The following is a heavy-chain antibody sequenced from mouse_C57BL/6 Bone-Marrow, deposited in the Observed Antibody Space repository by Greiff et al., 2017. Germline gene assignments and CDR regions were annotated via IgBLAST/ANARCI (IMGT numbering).Heavy chain of an antibody. V-gene: IGHV1-50*01. J-gene: IGHJ2*01. CDR3: ARSEAGGDDAFDD. Sequence: QVQLQQPGAELVKPGASVKLSCKASGYTFTSYWMQWVKQRPGQGLEWIGKIDPSDSYTHYNQKFKGKATLTVDTSSSTAYMQLSSLTSEDSAVYYCARSEAGGDDAFDDWGQGTTLTVSS. CDR2: IDPSDSYT. CDR1: GYTFTSYW. D-gene: IGHD2-2*01.